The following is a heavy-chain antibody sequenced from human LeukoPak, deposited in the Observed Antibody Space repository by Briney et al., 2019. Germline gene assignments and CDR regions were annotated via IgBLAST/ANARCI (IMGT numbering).Heavy chain of an antibody. Sequence: PSETLSLTCAVSGYSISSGYYWGWIRQPPGKGLEWIGSIYHSGSTYYNPSLKSRVTISVDTSKNQFSLKLGSVTAADTAVYYCAGGLAYCSSTSCHDYWGQGTLVTVSS. CDR3: AGGLAYCSSTSCHDY. J-gene: IGHJ4*02. V-gene: IGHV4-38-2*01. CDR2: IYHSGST. D-gene: IGHD2-2*01. CDR1: GYSISSGYY.